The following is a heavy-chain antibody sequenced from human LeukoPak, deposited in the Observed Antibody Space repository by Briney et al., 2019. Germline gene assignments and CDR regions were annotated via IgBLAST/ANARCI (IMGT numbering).Heavy chain of an antibody. V-gene: IGHV4-34*01. CDR3: ARGKRGYSSSWYDY. J-gene: IGHJ4*02. CDR1: GGSFSGYY. D-gene: IGHD6-13*01. Sequence: PSETLSLTCAVYGGSFSGYYWSWIRQPPGKGLEWIGEINHSGSTNYNPSLKSRVTISVETSKNQFSLKLSSVTAADTAVYYCARGKRGYSSSWYDYWGQGTLVTVSS. CDR2: INHSGST.